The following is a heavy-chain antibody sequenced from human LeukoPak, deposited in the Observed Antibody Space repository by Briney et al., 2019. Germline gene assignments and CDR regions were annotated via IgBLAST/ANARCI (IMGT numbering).Heavy chain of an antibody. CDR3: ARAVGVSADY. CDR1: GYTFTSYD. D-gene: IGHD3-22*01. V-gene: IGHV1-8*03. J-gene: IGHJ4*02. CDR2: MNPNSGNT. Sequence: GASVKVSCRASGYTFTSYDINWVRQATGQGLEWMGWMNPNSGNTGYAQKFQGRVTITRNTSISTAYMELSSRRSEDTAVYYCARAVGVSADYWGQGTLVTVSS.